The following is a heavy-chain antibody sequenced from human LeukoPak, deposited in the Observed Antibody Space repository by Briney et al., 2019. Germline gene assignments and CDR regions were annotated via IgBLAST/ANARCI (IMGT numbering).Heavy chain of an antibody. Sequence: PGGSLRLSCAASGFTVSSNYMSWVRQAPGKGLEWVSVITGSGGNTYYADSVKGRFTISKDNSKNTVYLQMSSLRVDDTAVYYCAKAASSSWPSYYHGMDVWGQGTTVTVSS. J-gene: IGHJ6*02. CDR2: ITGSGGNT. CDR3: AKAASSSWPSYYHGMDV. V-gene: IGHV3-23*01. CDR1: GFTVSSNY. D-gene: IGHD6-13*01.